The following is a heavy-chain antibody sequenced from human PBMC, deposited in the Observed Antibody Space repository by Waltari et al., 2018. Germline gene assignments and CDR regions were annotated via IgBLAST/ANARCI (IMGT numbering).Heavy chain of an antibody. D-gene: IGHD5-12*01. CDR3: ARTRSGYDYFY. CDR2: IYYSGST. J-gene: IGHJ4*02. CDR1: GGSLSSHY. V-gene: IGHV4-59*11. Sequence: QVQLQESGPGLVKPSETLSLTCTVSGGSLSSHYWSWIRQPPGKGLEWIGYIYYSGSTNYNPSLKSRVTISVDTSKNQFSLKLSSVTAADTAVYYCARTRSGYDYFYWGQGTLVTVSS.